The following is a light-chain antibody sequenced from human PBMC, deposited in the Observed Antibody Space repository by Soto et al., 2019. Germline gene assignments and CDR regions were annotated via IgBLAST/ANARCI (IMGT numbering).Light chain of an antibody. V-gene: IGLV2-14*01. Sequence: QSALTQPASVSGSPGQSITISCTGTSSDVGGYNYVSWYQHHPGKAPKVMIYEVSNRPSGVSNRFSGSKSGNTASLTISGLQAEDEAEYYCCSRTNTNTLVFGGGTKLTVL. CDR2: EVS. CDR3: CSRTNTNTLV. CDR1: SSDVGGYNY. J-gene: IGLJ3*02.